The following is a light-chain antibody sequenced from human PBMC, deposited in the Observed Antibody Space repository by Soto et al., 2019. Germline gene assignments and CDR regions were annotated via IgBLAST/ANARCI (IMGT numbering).Light chain of an antibody. Sequence: DIQMTQSPSSLSASVGDRVTITCRASQSINSYLNWYQQKPGKAPKLLIYAASSLQSGIPSRFSGSGSGRDFTLTISSLQPEGVATYYCQQSYSTPPWTFGQGTKVEIK. V-gene: IGKV1-39*01. CDR3: QQSYSTPPWT. J-gene: IGKJ1*01. CDR2: AAS. CDR1: QSINSY.